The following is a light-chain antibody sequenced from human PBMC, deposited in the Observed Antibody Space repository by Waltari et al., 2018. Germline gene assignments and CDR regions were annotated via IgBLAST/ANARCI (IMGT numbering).Light chain of an antibody. CDR2: AAS. CDR1: QGISSY. V-gene: IGKV1-9*01. Sequence: IQLTQSPSSLSASVGDSITLPCRASQGISSYLAWYQQKPGKAPRLLIYAASTLQSGVPSRFSGSESGTDFTLTINSLQPEDFATYSCQQLNTYPLTFGGGTKVEIK. J-gene: IGKJ4*01. CDR3: QQLNTYPLT.